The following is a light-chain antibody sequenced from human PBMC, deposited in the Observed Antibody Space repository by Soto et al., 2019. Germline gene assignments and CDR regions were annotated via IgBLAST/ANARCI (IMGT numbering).Light chain of an antibody. Sequence: EIVLTQSPGTLSLSPGERATLSSRASQSVSSTYMAWYQQNPGQAPRLLIYGASSSATGIPDRFSGSGSGTDFTLTISRLEPEDFAVYFCQQYGRSPPFTFGQGTKVDIK. CDR1: QSVSSTY. V-gene: IGKV3-20*01. CDR2: GAS. J-gene: IGKJ2*01. CDR3: QQYGRSPPFT.